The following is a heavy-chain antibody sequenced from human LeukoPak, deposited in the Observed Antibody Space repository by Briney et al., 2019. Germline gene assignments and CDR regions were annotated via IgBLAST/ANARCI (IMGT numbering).Heavy chain of an antibody. CDR1: GGTFSSYA. CDR2: IIPILGIA. V-gene: IGHV1-69*04. D-gene: IGHD3-22*01. CDR3: ARGGQALYYDSSGYLNY. Sequence: SVKVSCKASGGTFSSYAISWVRQAPGQGLEWMGRIIPILGIANYAQKFQGRVTITADKSTSTAYMELSSLRSEDTAVYYCARGGQALYYDSSGYLNYWGQGTLVTVSS. J-gene: IGHJ4*02.